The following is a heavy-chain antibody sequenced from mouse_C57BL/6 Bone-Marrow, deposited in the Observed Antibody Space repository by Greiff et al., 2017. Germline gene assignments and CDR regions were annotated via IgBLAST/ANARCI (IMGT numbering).Heavy chain of an antibody. CDR3: AGSGLLRRGFAY. CDR2: IYPGDGDT. J-gene: IGHJ3*01. Sequence: VQLQQSGPELVKPGASVKISCKASGYAFSSYWMNWVKQRPGQGLEWIGQIYPGDGDTNYNGKFKGKATLTADKSSSTAYMQLSSLTSEDSAVYFCAGSGLLRRGFAYWGQGTLVTVSA. V-gene: IGHV1-80*01. CDR1: GYAFSSYW. D-gene: IGHD1-1*01.